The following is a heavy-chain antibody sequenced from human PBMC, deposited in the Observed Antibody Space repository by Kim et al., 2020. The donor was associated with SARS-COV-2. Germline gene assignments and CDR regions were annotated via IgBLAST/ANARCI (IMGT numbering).Heavy chain of an antibody. J-gene: IGHJ6*02. V-gene: IGHV1-3*01. CDR3: ARLYSGYDYSHYYYGMDV. Sequence: ASVKVSCKASGYTFTSYAMHWVRQAPGQRLEWMGWINAGNGNTKYSQKFQGRVTITRDTSASTAYMELSSLRSEDTAVYYCARLYSGYDYSHYYYGMDVWGQGTTVTVSS. CDR2: INAGNGNT. CDR1: GYTFTSYA. D-gene: IGHD5-12*01.